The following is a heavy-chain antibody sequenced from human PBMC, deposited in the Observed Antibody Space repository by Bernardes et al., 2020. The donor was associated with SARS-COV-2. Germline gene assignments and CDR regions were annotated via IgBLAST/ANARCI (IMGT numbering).Heavy chain of an antibody. Sequence: ASVKVSCKASGYNFPSHGITWVRQAPGQGLEWLGWISAYTGHTYYVQKLQGRVALTTDTARSTAYMELRSLTSDDTAVYFCARDWGTTIAARPGSSDYWGQGTLVTVSS. CDR1: GYNFPSHG. J-gene: IGHJ4*02. D-gene: IGHD6-6*01. CDR3: ARDWGTTIAARPGSSDY. CDR2: ISAYTGHT. V-gene: IGHV1-18*04.